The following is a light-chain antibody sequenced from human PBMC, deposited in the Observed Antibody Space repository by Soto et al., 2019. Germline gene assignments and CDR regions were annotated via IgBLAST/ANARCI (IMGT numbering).Light chain of an antibody. V-gene: IGLV2-14*01. J-gene: IGLJ2*01. Sequence: QSVLTQPASVSGSPGQSITISCTGTSSDVGAYNYVSWYQQHPGKAPKLMIYDVSNRPSGVSNRFSGSKSGNTASLTISGLQAEDEADYYCYSYTTSRTRVFGGGPKLTVL. CDR2: DVS. CDR3: YSYTTSRTRV. CDR1: SSDVGAYNY.